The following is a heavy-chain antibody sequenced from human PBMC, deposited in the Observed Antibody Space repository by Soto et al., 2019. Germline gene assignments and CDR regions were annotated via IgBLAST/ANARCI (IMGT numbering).Heavy chain of an antibody. CDR3: ARARCSGGSCYSNYYYGMDV. CDR1: GFTFSSYS. CDR2: ISSSSSTI. V-gene: IGHV3-48*02. J-gene: IGHJ6*02. D-gene: IGHD2-15*01. Sequence: GGSLRLSCASSGFTFSSYSMNWVRQAPGKGLEWVSYISSSSSTIYYADSVKGRFTISRDNAKNSLYLQMNSLRDEDTAVYYCARARCSGGSCYSNYYYGMDVWGQGTTVTAP.